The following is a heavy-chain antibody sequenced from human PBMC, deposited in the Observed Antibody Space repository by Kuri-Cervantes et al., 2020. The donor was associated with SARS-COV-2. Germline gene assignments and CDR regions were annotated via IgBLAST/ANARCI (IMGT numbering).Heavy chain of an antibody. CDR2: IRYDGSEK. V-gene: IGHV3-30*02. Sequence: GESLKISCAASGFTFSSYGMHWVRQAPGKGLEWVAFIRYDGSEKYYVDSVKGRFTISRDNAKNSLYLQMNSLRAEDTAVYYCAKHMTTVTTYAHNVDAFDIWGQGTMVTVSS. CDR1: GFTFSSYG. J-gene: IGHJ3*02. CDR3: AKHMTTVTTYAHNVDAFDI. D-gene: IGHD4-17*01.